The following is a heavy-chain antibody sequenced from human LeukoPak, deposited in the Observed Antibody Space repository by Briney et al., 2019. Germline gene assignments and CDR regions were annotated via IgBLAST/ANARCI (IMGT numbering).Heavy chain of an antibody. CDR3: ASENHGSFDY. V-gene: IGHV3-21*01. J-gene: IGHJ4*02. D-gene: IGHD1-14*01. Sequence: PGRSLRLSCAASGFSFSTYYVNWVRQAPGKGLEWVSCISSSSTYIYYADSVRGRFAISRDNAKNSLYLQMNSLRAEDTAVYYCASENHGSFDYWGQGSLVTVSS. CDR2: ISSSSTYI. CDR1: GFSFSTYY.